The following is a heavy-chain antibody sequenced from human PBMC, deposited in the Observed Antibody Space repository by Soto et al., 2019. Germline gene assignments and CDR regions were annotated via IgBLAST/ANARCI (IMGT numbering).Heavy chain of an antibody. D-gene: IGHD6-19*01. J-gene: IGHJ6*02. V-gene: IGHV3-43*02. CDR2: ISGDGGST. CDR1: GFTFDDYA. Sequence: GGSLRLSCAASGFTFDDYAMHWVRQAPGKGLKWVSLISGDGGSTYYADSVKGRFTISRDNSKNSLYLQMNSLRTEDTALYYCAKDKYALAGKEDSGMDVWGQGTTVTVSS. CDR3: AKDKYALAGKEDSGMDV.